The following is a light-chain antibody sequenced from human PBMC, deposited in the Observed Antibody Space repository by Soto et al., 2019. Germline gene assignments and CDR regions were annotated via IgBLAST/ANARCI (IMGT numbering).Light chain of an antibody. J-gene: IGLJ3*02. Sequence: QSALTQPASVSGSPGQSITISCTGTSSDVGGYNYVSWYQQHPGKAPKLMIYDVSNRPSGVSNRFSGSKSGNTASLTISGLQAEDEADYSCSSYTSSRLWVFGGGTKVTVL. CDR1: SSDVGGYNY. CDR2: DVS. CDR3: SSYTSSRLWV. V-gene: IGLV2-14*01.